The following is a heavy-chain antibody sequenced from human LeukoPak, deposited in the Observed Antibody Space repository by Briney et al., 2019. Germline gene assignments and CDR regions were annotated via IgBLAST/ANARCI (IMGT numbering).Heavy chain of an antibody. CDR3: AKVGKAAAGGHY. CDR1: GFTFSSYG. D-gene: IGHD6-13*01. J-gene: IGHJ4*02. Sequence: GGSLRLSCAASGFTFSSYGMHWVRQAPGKGLEWVAFIRYDGSNKYYADSVKGRFTISRDNSKNTLYLQMNSLRAEDTAVYYCAKVGKAAAGGHYWGQGTLVTVSS. CDR2: IRYDGSNK. V-gene: IGHV3-30*02.